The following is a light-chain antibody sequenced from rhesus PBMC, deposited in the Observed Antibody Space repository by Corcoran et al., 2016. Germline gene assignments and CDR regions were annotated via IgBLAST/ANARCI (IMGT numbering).Light chain of an antibody. V-gene: IGKV1-28*03. CDR1: QSISSY. J-gene: IGKJ3*01. Sequence: DIQMTQSPSSLSASVGDTVTITCRASQSISSYLNWFQQKPGKAPKLLIYAASSLESGVRSRFSGSGSGTDFTLTISSLQPEDFAVYYCLQHNSYPFTFGPGTKLDIK. CDR3: LQHNSYPFT. CDR2: AAS.